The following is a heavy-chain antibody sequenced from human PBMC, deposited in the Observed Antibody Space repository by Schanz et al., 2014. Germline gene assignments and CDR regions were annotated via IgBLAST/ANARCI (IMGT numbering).Heavy chain of an antibody. CDR2: IIPILGIA. D-gene: IGHD5-12*01. CDR1: GGTFNSYT. CDR3: ARGGGPEDVVDI. V-gene: IGHV1-69*04. J-gene: IGHJ3*02. Sequence: QVQLVQSGAEVKKPGASVKVSCKASGGTFNSYTINWVRQAPGQGLEWMGRIIPILGIANYAQKFQGRVTITADRCTSTAYMELSSLRAEDTAVYYCARGGGPEDVVDIWGQGTILTVSS.